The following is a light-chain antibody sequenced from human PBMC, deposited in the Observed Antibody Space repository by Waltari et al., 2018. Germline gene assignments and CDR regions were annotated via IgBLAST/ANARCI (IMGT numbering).Light chain of an antibody. V-gene: IGLV2-23*02. CDR3: CSYAGSSTFHVV. J-gene: IGLJ2*01. CDR1: SSDVGSYNL. Sequence: QSALTQPASGSGSPGQSITISCTRTSSDVGSYNLVSWYQQHSGQAPKLMIYEVSTRPSGVSNRFSGSKSGNTASLTISGLQAEDEADYYCCSYAGSSTFHVVFGGGTKLTVL. CDR2: EVS.